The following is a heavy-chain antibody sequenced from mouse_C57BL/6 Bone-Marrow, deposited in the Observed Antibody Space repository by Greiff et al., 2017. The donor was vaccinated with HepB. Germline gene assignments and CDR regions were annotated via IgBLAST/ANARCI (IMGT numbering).Heavy chain of an antibody. CDR3: ARVPVGDDGFAY. V-gene: IGHV1-63*01. CDR1: GYTFTNYW. D-gene: IGHD2-12*01. Sequence: VMLVESGAELVRPGTSVKMSCKASGYTFTNYWIGWAKQRPGHGLEWIGDIYPGGGYTNYNEKFKGKATLTADKSSSTAYMQFSSLTSEDSAIYYCARVPVGDDGFAYWGQGTLVTVSA. J-gene: IGHJ3*01. CDR2: IYPGGGYT.